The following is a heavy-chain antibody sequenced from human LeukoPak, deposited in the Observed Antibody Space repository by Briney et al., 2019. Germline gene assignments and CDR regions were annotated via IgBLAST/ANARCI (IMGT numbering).Heavy chain of an antibody. J-gene: IGHJ3*02. CDR3: ARDRTRGDAFDI. Sequence: ASVKVSCKASGYTFTSYDINWVRQATGQGLEWMGWMNPNSGNTGYAQKFQGWVTMTRDTSISTVYMELSRLRSDDTAVYYCARDRTRGDAFDIWGQGTMVTVSS. CDR2: MNPNSGNT. CDR1: GYTFTSYD. D-gene: IGHD2-2*01. V-gene: IGHV1-8*01.